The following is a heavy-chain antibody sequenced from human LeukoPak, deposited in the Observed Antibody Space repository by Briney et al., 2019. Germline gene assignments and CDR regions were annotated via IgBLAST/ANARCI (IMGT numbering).Heavy chain of an antibody. Sequence: GGSLRLSCAASGFTFSSYTMNWVRQAPGKGLEWVSYIGSSSSYISYADSLKGRFTISRDNAKNSLYLQMNSLRAEDTAVYYCARDYSSSCWNWGQGTLVTVSS. J-gene: IGHJ4*02. D-gene: IGHD6-13*01. V-gene: IGHV3-21*01. CDR2: IGSSSSYI. CDR1: GFTFSSYT. CDR3: ARDYSSSCWN.